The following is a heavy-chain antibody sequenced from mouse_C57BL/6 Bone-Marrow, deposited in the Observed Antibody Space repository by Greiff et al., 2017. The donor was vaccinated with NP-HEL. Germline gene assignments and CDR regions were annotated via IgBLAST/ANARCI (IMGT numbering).Heavy chain of an antibody. CDR3: HREAMDY. Sequence: QVQLKESGPELVKPGSSVKISCKASGYAFSSSWMNWVKQRPGKGLEWIGRIYPGDGDTNYNGKFKGKATLTADKSSSTAYMQLSSLTSEDSAVYFCHREAMDYWGQGTSVTVSS. V-gene: IGHV1-82*01. CDR2: IYPGDGDT. J-gene: IGHJ4*01. CDR1: GYAFSSSW.